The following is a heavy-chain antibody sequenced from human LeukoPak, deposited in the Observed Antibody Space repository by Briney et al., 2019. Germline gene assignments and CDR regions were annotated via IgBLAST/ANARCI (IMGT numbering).Heavy chain of an antibody. Sequence: SETLSLTCTVSGVSISSYYWSWIRQPPGKGLEWIGYIYYSGSTNYNPSLKSRVTISVDTSKNQFSLKLSSVTAADTAVYYCARHPTYYYDSSGYSRGYFDYWGQGTLVTVSS. CDR1: GVSISSYY. J-gene: IGHJ4*02. CDR3: ARHPTYYYDSSGYSRGYFDY. V-gene: IGHV4-59*08. D-gene: IGHD3-22*01. CDR2: IYYSGST.